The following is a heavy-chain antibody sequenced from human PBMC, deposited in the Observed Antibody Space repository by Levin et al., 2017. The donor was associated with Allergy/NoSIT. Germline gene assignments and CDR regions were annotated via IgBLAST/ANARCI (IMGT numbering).Heavy chain of an antibody. D-gene: IGHD6-19*01. CDR3: AKGLVAGTGDY. V-gene: IGHV3-23*01. CDR1: GFTFSGTA. J-gene: IGHJ4*02. Sequence: GGSLRLTCAASGFTFSGTAMTWVRQAPGKGLEWVSAISSGGDFTYYADSVKGRFTISRDNSKNTMYLQMNSLRAEDTAVYYCAKGLVAGTGDYWGQGTLVTVSS. CDR2: ISSGGDFT.